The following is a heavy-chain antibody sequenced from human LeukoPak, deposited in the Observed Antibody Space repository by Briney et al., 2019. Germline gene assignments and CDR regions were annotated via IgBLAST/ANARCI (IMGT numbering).Heavy chain of an antibody. CDR2: IYYSGST. J-gene: IGHJ4*02. CDR1: GGSISSYY. CDR3: ARVGTYYDILTGYYNQGNFDY. V-gene: IGHV4-59*01. Sequence: SETLSLTCTVSGGSISSYYWSWIRQPPGKGLEWLGYIYYSGSTNYNPSLKSRVTISVDTSKNQFSPKLSSVTAADTAVYYCARVGTYYDILTGYYNQGNFDYWGQGTLVTVSS. D-gene: IGHD3-9*01.